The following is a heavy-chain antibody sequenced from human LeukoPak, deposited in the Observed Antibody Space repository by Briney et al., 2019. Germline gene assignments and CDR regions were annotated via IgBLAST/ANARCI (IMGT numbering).Heavy chain of an antibody. CDR2: IDSGSSYI. V-gene: IGHV3-21*01. D-gene: IGHD4-17*01. CDR1: GFTFSSYS. J-gene: IGHJ5*02. Sequence: PGGSARLSCAACGFTFSSYSMIWIRQAPGKGLEWVSFIDSGSSYIYYADSVKGRFTISRDNAKNSLYLQMNSLRAEDTAVYYCARPTVTWWFDPWGQGTLVTVSS. CDR3: ARPTVTWWFDP.